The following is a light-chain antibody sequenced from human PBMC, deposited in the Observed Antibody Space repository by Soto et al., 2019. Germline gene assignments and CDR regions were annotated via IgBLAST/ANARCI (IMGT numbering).Light chain of an antibody. CDR2: SNN. J-gene: IGLJ2*01. Sequence: QSVLTQPPSASGTPGQRVTISCSGRSSNIGSNYVYWYQQLPGTSPKLLIYSNNPRPSGVPARFSGSKSGTSASLAISGLRSEDEADYYCAAWDDSLSALVFGGGTKLTVL. V-gene: IGLV1-47*02. CDR3: AAWDDSLSALV. CDR1: SSNIGSNY.